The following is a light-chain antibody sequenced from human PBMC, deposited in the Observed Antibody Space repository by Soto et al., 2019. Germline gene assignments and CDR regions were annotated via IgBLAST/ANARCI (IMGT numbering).Light chain of an antibody. Sequence: QSALTQPPSASGSPGQSVTISCTGTKNDIGVYDFVSWYQHHPGKAPRLFIYEVVQRPSGVPDRFSGSKSGNTASLTVSGLQAADEGDYFCKSYAGSNTYVFGSGTKLTVL. V-gene: IGLV2-8*01. CDR3: KSYAGSNTYV. J-gene: IGLJ1*01. CDR1: KNDIGVYDF. CDR2: EVV.